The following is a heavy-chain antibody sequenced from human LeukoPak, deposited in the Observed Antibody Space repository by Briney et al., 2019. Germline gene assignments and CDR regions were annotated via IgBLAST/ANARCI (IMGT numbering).Heavy chain of an antibody. Sequence: GGSLRLSCAASGFTVGDNYMNWVRQAPGKGLEWFSLIYNDGRTFYADSVKGRFTISRDNSKNTLYLQMNSLKSEDTAVYYCVRDRAATQIWVELDPWGQGTLVTVSS. J-gene: IGHJ5*02. V-gene: IGHV3-66*02. CDR2: IYNDGRT. D-gene: IGHD3-10*01. CDR3: VRDRAATQIWVELDP. CDR1: GFTVGDNY.